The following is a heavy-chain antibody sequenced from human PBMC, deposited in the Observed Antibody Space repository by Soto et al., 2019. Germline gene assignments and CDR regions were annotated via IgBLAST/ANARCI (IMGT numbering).Heavy chain of an antibody. Sequence: PGGSLRLSCAASGFTFSSYAMHWVRQAPGKGLEWVAVISYDGSNKYYADSVKGRFTISRDNSKNTLYLQMNSLRAEDTAVYYCARDYSSSWYGPYYYYYYGMDVWGHGTTVTVSS. CDR1: GFTFSSYA. D-gene: IGHD6-13*01. V-gene: IGHV3-30-3*01. CDR3: ARDYSSSWYGPYYYYYYGMDV. J-gene: IGHJ6*02. CDR2: ISYDGSNK.